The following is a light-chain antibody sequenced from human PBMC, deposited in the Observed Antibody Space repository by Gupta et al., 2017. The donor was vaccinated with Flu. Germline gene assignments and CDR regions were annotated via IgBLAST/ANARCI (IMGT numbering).Light chain of an antibody. CDR2: DVT. CDR1: SNDVGGSNY. CDR3: CSSAGSPIHWV. J-gene: IGLJ3*02. Sequence: QSALTQPRSVSGSPGQSVTISCTGTSNDVGGSNYVSWYQQHPGRAPKVIIYDVTKRPSGVPDRFSGSKSGNTASLTISGLQAEDEADYYCCSSAGSPIHWVCGGGTELTVL. V-gene: IGLV2-11*01.